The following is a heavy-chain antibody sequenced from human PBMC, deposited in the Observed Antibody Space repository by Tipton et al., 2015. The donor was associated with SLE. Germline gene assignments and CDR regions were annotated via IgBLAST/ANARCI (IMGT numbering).Heavy chain of an antibody. CDR1: GGSINSGDYY. D-gene: IGHD2/OR15-2a*01. V-gene: IGHV4-30-4*01. J-gene: IGHJ3*02. CDR2: IHYSGSN. CDR3: ARKNWVLHDAFDI. Sequence: TLSLTCTVSGGSINSGDYYWTWIRQPPGKGLEWIGYIHYSGSNYYNPSLKSRATISVDTSKNQFSLKMRSVTAADTAVYYCARKNWVLHDAFDIWGQGTMVTVSS.